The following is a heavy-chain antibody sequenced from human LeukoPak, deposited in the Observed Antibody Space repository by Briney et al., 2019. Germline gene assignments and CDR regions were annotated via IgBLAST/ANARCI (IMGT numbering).Heavy chain of an antibody. V-gene: IGHV3-23*01. J-gene: IGHJ4*02. CDR3: AKGYYYDSSGYEDY. Sequence: PGGSLRLSCAASGFTFSSYAMSWVRQAPGKGLEWVSAISGSGGSTYYADSVKGRFTISRDNSRNTLYLQMNSLRAEDTAVYYCAKGYYYDSSGYEDYWGQGTLVTVSS. CDR1: GFTFSSYA. D-gene: IGHD3-22*01. CDR2: ISGSGGST.